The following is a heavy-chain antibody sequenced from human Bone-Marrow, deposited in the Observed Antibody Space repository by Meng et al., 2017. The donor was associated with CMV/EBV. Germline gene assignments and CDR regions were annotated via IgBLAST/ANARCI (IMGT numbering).Heavy chain of an antibody. D-gene: IGHD2-2*01. V-gene: IGHV3-30-3*01. J-gene: IGHJ5*02. Sequence: GGSLRLSCAASGFTFSSYAMHWVRQAPGKGLEWVAVISYDGSNKYYADSVKGRFTISRDNSKNTLYLQMNSLRAEDTAVYYCARDSRPNIVVVPAAILDPWGQGNLVTVSS. CDR1: GFTFSSYA. CDR2: ISYDGSNK. CDR3: ARDSRPNIVVVPAAILDP.